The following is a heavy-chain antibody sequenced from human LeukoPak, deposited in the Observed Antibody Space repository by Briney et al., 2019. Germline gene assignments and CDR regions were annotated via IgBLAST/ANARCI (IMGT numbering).Heavy chain of an antibody. CDR3: ARAQQQLVHQYDYYYGMDV. V-gene: IGHV3-48*01. Sequence: GSPRLLRATPGITLRNLCMNWVRQAPGKGPELGSYLSSSSSTIYYADSVKGRFTISRDNAKNSLYLQMNSLRAEDTAVYYCARAQQQLVHQYDYYYGMDVWGQGTTVTVSS. D-gene: IGHD6-13*01. CDR1: GITLRNLC. CDR2: LSSSSSTI. J-gene: IGHJ6*02.